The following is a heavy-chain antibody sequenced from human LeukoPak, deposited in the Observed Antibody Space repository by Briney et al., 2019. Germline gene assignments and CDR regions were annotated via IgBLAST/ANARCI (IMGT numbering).Heavy chain of an antibody. J-gene: IGHJ4*02. Sequence: ASVKVSCKASGYTFTNYYMHWVRQAPGQGLEWMGIINPSGRYTNYAQTFQGRVTMTRDMSTSTVYMELSSLRSEDTAVYYCARDWVSYDSSGYYVNFGYWGQGTLVTVSS. V-gene: IGHV1-46*01. CDR1: GYTFTNYY. CDR2: INPSGRYT. D-gene: IGHD3-22*01. CDR3: ARDWVSYDSSGYYVNFGY.